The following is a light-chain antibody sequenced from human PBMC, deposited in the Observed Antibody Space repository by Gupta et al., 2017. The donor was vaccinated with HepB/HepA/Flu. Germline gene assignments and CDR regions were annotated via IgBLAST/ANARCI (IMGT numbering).Light chain of an antibody. CDR2: MAS. CDR3: QQYNSYSLT. CDR1: QSISSW. V-gene: IGKV1-5*03. J-gene: IGKJ1*01. Sequence: DIQMTQSPSTLSTSVGDRVTITCRASQSISSWLAWYQQKPGKAPKLLIYMASSLESGVPSRFSGSGSGTEFTLTISSLQPDDFATYYCQQYNSYSLTFGQGTKVEIK.